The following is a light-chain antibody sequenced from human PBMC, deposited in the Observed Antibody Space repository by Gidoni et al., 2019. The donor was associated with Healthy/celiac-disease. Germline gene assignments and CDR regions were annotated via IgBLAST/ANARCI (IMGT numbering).Light chain of an antibody. J-gene: IGKJ1*01. Sequence: DIQITQSPSTLSASVGDRVTITFRASQSISSWLDWYQQKPGKAPKLRIYKASSLESGVPSRFSGSGSGTEFTLTISSLQHDDFATYYCQHYNSYPWTFGQGTKVEIK. CDR2: KAS. CDR3: QHYNSYPWT. CDR1: QSISSW. V-gene: IGKV1-5*03.